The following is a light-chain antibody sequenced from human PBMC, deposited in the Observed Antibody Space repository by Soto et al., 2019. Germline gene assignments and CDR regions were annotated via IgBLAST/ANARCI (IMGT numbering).Light chain of an antibody. J-gene: IGKJ1*01. V-gene: IGKV1-5*03. Sequence: QMTQSPSTLSASVGDRVTITCWASRSVGSWLAWHQQKAGRAPKVLVYKASSLQNGVPSRFSGSGSGTEFTLTISSLQPEDVATYFCQQYSRSPWTFGQGTKVEI. CDR2: KAS. CDR3: QQYSRSPWT. CDR1: RSVGSW.